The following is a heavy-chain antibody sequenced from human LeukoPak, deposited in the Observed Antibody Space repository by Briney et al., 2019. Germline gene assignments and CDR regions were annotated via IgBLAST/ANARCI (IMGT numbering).Heavy chain of an antibody. CDR1: GFTFSSYG. Sequence: GGSLRLSCAASGFTFSSYGMHWVRQAPGKGLEWVAVISYDGHNNYYADSVKGRITISRDNSKNTMYLQMNSLRAEDTAVYYCAKDPGYSSGVDYWGQGTLVTVSS. J-gene: IGHJ4*02. V-gene: IGHV3-30*18. D-gene: IGHD6-19*01. CDR3: AKDPGYSSGVDY. CDR2: ISYDGHNN.